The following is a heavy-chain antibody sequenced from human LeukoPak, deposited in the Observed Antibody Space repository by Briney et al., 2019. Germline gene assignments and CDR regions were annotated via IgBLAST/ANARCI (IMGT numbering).Heavy chain of an antibody. D-gene: IGHD2-15*01. CDR3: AKGSLGYCSGSCYYFDS. Sequence: GGYLRFSCAASGFTFRSYAMSWFRQAPGHGLEWVSGISGSDGSTYHADSVLRRFTISRDNSTNTLYLQMNSMRAEDTAVYYCAKGSLGYCSGSCYYFDSWGQGTLVTVSS. V-gene: IGHV3-23*01. CDR2: ISGSDGST. CDR1: GFTFRSYA. J-gene: IGHJ4*02.